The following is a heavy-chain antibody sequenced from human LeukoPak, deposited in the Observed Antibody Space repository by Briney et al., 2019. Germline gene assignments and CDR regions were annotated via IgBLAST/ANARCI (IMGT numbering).Heavy chain of an antibody. D-gene: IGHD3-3*01. V-gene: IGHV4-38-2*01. Sequence: SETLSLTCAVSGYSFSSGYYWGWIRQPPGKGLEWIGSIYHSGSTYYNPSLKSRVTISVDTSKNQFSLKLSSVTAADTAVYHCARRLDDSYFDSWGQGILVTVSS. CDR2: IYHSGST. J-gene: IGHJ4*02. CDR1: GYSFSSGYY. CDR3: ARRLDDSYFDS.